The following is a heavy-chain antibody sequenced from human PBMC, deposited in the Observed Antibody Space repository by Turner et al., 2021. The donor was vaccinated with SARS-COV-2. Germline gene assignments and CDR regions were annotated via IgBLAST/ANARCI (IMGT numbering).Heavy chain of an antibody. CDR1: VGSISISNYY. V-gene: IGHV4-39*01. CDR2: IYYSGST. Sequence: QLQLQESGPGLVNPSETLSLPCTVSVGSISISNYYWGWIRQPPGKGLEWIGSIYYSGSTYYNPSLKSRVTISVDTSKNQFSLKLSSVTAADTAVYYCARLLNPGSYYYYYYGMDVWGQGTTVTVSS. CDR3: ARLLNPGSYYYYYYGMDV. D-gene: IGHD3-10*01. J-gene: IGHJ6*02.